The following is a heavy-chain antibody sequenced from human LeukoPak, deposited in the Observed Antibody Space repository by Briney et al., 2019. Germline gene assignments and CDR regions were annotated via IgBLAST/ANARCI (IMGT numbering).Heavy chain of an antibody. Sequence: GGSLRLSCAVSGITYSSKGMNWVRQAPGKGLEWVSYISGGGSVIYYADSVKGRFTISRDNAKNSLYLQMNSLRAEDTAVYYCAGGELGGDYWGQGTLVTVSS. J-gene: IGHJ4*02. V-gene: IGHV3-48*04. CDR2: ISGGGSVI. CDR1: GITYSSKG. D-gene: IGHD3-16*01. CDR3: AGGELGGDY.